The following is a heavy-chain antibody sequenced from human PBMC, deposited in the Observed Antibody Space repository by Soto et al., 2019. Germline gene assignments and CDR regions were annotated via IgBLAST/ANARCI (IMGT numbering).Heavy chain of an antibody. CDR1: GYTFTSYD. CDR3: ARGNLFDYYYGMDV. V-gene: IGHV1-8*01. J-gene: IGHJ6*02. D-gene: IGHD3-3*01. Sequence: QVQLVQSGAEVKKPGASVKVSCKASGYTFTSYDINWVRQATGQGLEWMGWMNPNSGNTGYAQKVQGRVTLTRNTSIGTAYMELSSLRSEDTAVYYCARGNLFDYYYGMDVWGQGTTVTVSS. CDR2: MNPNSGNT.